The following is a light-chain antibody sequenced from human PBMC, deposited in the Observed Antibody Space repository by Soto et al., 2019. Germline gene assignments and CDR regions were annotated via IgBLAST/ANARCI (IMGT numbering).Light chain of an antibody. CDR1: QNIYSN. V-gene: IGKV3-15*01. J-gene: IGKJ1*01. Sequence: ILMTQSPASLSVSPGERATLSCRASQNIYSNIAWYQQRPGQAPRLPIYRASTRATGVPARFSGSGSGTEFTLTISSLQSEDFTVYSCLQYHNLWAFGQGTKVDIK. CDR3: LQYHNLWA. CDR2: RAS.